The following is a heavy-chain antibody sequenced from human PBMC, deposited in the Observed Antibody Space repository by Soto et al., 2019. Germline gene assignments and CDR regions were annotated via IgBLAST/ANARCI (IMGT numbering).Heavy chain of an antibody. CDR2: ISSSSSYT. D-gene: IGHD1-7*01. Sequence: GGSLRLSCAASGFTFSDYYMSWIRQAPGKGLEWVSYISSSSSYTNYADSVKGRFTISRDNAKNSLYLQMNSLRAEDTAVYYCARAGGAGTTGNVPRTVFQDYWGQGTLVTVSS. CDR1: GFTFSDYY. CDR3: ARAGGAGTTGNVPRTVFQDY. J-gene: IGHJ4*02. V-gene: IGHV3-11*06.